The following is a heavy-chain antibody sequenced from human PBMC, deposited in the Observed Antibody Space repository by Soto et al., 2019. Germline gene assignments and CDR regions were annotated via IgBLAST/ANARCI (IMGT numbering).Heavy chain of an antibody. CDR3: ARDLGVGYSRSWFPILHRYNWSDP. V-gene: IGHV6-1*01. J-gene: IGHJ5*02. CDR2: TYYRSKWYN. Sequence: SLSCALRGGRVCRSRWAWYCNRQSPSRGLEWLGRTYYRSKWYNDYAVSVKSRITINPDTSKNQFSLQLNSVTPEDTAVYYCARDLGVGYSRSWFPILHRYNWSDPWGNRTPVTVSS. D-gene: IGHD6-13*01. CDR1: GGRVCRSRWA.